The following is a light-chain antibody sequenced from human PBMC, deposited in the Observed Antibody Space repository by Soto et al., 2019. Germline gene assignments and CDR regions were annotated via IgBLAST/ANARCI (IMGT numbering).Light chain of an antibody. CDR3: LQRSNWPLT. V-gene: IGKV3-11*01. CDR2: DAS. CDR1: QNVRTF. Sequence: DIVLTQSPSFLSLSPGDTATLSCRASQNVRTFLAWYQQKPGQAPRLLISDASYRATGIPPRFSGSGSGTDFTLTISSLEPEDFAVYCCLQRSNWPLTFGGGTKVEI. J-gene: IGKJ4*01.